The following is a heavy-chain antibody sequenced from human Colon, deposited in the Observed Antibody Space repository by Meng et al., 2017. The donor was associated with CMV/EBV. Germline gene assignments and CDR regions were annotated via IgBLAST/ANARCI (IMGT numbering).Heavy chain of an antibody. J-gene: IGHJ4*02. D-gene: IGHD3-22*01. V-gene: IGHV3-23*03. CDR2: IYSGGSST. CDR3: AKDREYYDSSGYDY. CDR1: GFTFCCYA. Sequence: ASGFTFCCYAMSWVRQAPGRGLAWVSVIYSGGSSTYYADSVKGRFTVSRDNSKNTLYLQMNSLRAEDTAVYYCAKDREYYDSSGYDYWGQGTLVTVSS.